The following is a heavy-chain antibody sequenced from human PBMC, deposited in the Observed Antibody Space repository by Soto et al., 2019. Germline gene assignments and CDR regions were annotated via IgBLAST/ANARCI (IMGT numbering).Heavy chain of an antibody. V-gene: IGHV3-30-3*01. CDR3: ARDRGSSWNDPLYYYYMDV. CDR1: GFTFSSYT. J-gene: IGHJ6*03. Sequence: GGSLRLSCAASGFTFSSYTMSWVRQTPGKGLEWVAAISVDGSNQYYADSVQGRFIISRDNSKNTLYLQMNSLRDEDTAMYYCARDRGSSWNDPLYYYYMDVWGKGTTVTVSS. D-gene: IGHD6-13*01. CDR2: ISVDGSNQ.